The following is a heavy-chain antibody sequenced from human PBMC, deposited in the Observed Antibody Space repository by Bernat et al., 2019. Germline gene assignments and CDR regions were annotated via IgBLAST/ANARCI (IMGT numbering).Heavy chain of an antibody. CDR2: INAGNGNT. V-gene: IGHV1-3*01. Sequence: QVQLVQSGAEVKKPGASVKVSCKASGYTFTSYAMHWVRQAPGQRLEWMGWINAGNGNTKYSQKFQGRVTITRDTSASTAYMELSSLRSEDTAVYYCARDGDSSSWYLAYYYMDVWGKGTTVTVSS. CDR3: ARDGDSSSWYLAYYYMDV. J-gene: IGHJ6*03. CDR1: GYTFTSYA. D-gene: IGHD6-13*01.